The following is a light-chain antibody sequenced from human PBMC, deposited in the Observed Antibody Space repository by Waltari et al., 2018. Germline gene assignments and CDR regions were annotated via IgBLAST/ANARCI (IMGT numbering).Light chain of an antibody. V-gene: IGKV3-20*01. J-gene: IGKJ1*01. CDR2: GAS. Sequence: EVVLTQSPGTLSLSPGERATLSCRASQSVSRALAWYQQKPGQAPRLLIYGASIRATGIPDRFSGSGSGTDFSLTISRLEPADSAMYYCQHYVRLPATFGQRTKVEIK. CDR3: QHYVRLPAT. CDR1: QSVSRA.